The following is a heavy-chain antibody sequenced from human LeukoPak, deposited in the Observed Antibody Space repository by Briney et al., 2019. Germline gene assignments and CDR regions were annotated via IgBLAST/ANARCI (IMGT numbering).Heavy chain of an antibody. CDR1: GFTFDEFG. J-gene: IGHJ4*02. CDR3: AKAFGGNYQRAFDY. Sequence: GRSLRLSCAASGFTFDEFGMHWVRQAPGKGLEWVSGVSWNSASIGYDKSVEGRFTVSRDNTNKSLYLQMNSLRPEDTAFYFCAKAFGGNYQRAFDYWGQGIPVTVSS. V-gene: IGHV3-9*01. D-gene: IGHD1-26*01. CDR2: VSWNSASI.